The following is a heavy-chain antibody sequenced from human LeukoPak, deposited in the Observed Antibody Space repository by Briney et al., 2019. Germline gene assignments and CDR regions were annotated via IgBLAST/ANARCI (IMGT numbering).Heavy chain of an antibody. J-gene: IGHJ4*03. Sequence: PGGSLRLSCAASGFPFSSYAMSWVRQPPGKGLECVSTISDSFRITDDADSVKGRFTISRDNSKNTLYLQMNTLRAEDTAVYYCAKRHGDYFDYWGQGTTVTVSS. D-gene: IGHD4-17*01. CDR1: GFPFSSYA. V-gene: IGHV3-23*01. CDR3: AKRHGDYFDY. CDR2: ISDSFRIT.